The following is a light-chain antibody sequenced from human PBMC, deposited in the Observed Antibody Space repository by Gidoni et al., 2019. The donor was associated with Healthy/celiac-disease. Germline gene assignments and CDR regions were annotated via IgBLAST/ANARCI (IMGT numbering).Light chain of an antibody. CDR1: SSDVGSYNL. V-gene: IGLV2-23*03. CDR3: CSYAGSSTFHVV. Sequence: QSALPQPASVSGSPGQSITISCTGTSSDVGSYNLVSWYQQHPGKAPNLMIYEGSKRPSGVSNRFSGSKSGNTASLTISGLQAEDEADYYCCSYAGSSTFHVVFGGGTKLTVL. J-gene: IGLJ2*01. CDR2: EGS.